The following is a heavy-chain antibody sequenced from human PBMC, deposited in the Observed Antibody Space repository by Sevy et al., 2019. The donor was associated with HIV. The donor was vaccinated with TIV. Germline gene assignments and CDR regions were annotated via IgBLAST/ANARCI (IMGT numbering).Heavy chain of an antibody. Sequence: SETLSLTCTVSGGSVSGHYWTWIRQPPGKGLEWIGYIYYSGITNYNPSLKSRVTMSADTSKNQVSLKLTPVTAADTAVYYCGGGGAGYGTNWGQGTLVTVSS. D-gene: IGHD6-13*01. CDR3: GGGGAGYGTN. V-gene: IGHV4-59*02. J-gene: IGHJ4*02. CDR2: IYYSGIT. CDR1: GGSVSGHY.